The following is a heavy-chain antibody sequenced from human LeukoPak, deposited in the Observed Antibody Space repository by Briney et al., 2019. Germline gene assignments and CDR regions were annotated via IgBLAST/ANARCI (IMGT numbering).Heavy chain of an antibody. J-gene: IGHJ4*02. CDR2: INPNSGGT. CDR3: ARDPDFWSGYYGGYFDY. D-gene: IGHD3-3*01. V-gene: IGHV1-2*02. CDR1: GYTFTGYY. Sequence: ASVKVSCKASGYTFTGYYMHWVRQAPGQGLEWMGWINPNSGGTNYAQKFQGRVTMTRDTSISTAYMELSRLRSDDTAVYYCARDPDFWSGYYGGYFDYWGQGTLVTVSS.